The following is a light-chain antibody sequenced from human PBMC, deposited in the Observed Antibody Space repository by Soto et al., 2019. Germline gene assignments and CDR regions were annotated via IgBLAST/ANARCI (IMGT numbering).Light chain of an antibody. V-gene: IGKV3-11*01. Sequence: EIVLTQSPATLSLSPGERATLSCRASQSVSSYLAWYQQKPGQAPRLLIYDASNRATGIPARFSGSGSGTDFTLTISSLEPEDCEVYFSQLRSSCPLTFGQGTKVEI. CDR2: DAS. CDR1: QSVSSY. CDR3: QLRSSCPLT. J-gene: IGKJ1*01.